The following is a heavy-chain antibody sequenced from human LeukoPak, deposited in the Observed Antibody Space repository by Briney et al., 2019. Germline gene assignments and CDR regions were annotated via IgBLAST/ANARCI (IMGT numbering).Heavy chain of an antibody. J-gene: IGHJ4*02. CDR1: GHSISSYY. CDR2: IYYSGTT. D-gene: IGHD3-22*01. CDR3: ATRPPNDISGYLDK. Sequence: PSETLSLTCTVSGHSISSYYWSWIRQPPGKGLEGNGYIYYSGTTTFNPVLKSRVTISVDTSKNQFSPKLGSVDAAGPAGFYCATRPPNDISGYLDKWGEGPLVTVSS. V-gene: IGHV4-59*03.